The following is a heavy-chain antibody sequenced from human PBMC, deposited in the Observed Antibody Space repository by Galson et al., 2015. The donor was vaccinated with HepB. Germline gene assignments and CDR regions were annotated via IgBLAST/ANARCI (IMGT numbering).Heavy chain of an antibody. CDR2: VSGSNNYI. Sequence: SLKLSCTVSGFTFSSYGMNWVRQAPGKGLEWVSFVSGSNNYIYYADSLQGRFTFTRDNAKNSLHLQMNNLRSDDTAVYYCARDSRLELRLNNYFSYGMDVWGQGSAVTVSS. V-gene: IGHV3-21*04. CDR1: GFTFSSYG. D-gene: IGHD1-7*01. CDR3: ARDSRLELRLNNYFSYGMDV. J-gene: IGHJ6*02.